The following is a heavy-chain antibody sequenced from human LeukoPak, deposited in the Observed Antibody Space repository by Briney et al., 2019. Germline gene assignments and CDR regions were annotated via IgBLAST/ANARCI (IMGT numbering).Heavy chain of an antibody. J-gene: IGHJ4*02. CDR1: GLTFSNYW. D-gene: IGHD3-16*01. V-gene: IGHV3-7*03. CDR2: IKQDGSEK. Sequence: GGSLRLSCAASGLTFSNYWMDWVRQAPGKGLEWVANIKQDGSEKNYVDSVKGRYIISRDNAKNSLYLQMNTLRADDTAVYYCARDGFGTGSNWGQGTLVTVSS. CDR3: ARDGFGTGSN.